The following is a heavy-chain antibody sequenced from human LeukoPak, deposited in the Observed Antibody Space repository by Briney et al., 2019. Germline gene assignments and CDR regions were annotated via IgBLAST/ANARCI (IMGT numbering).Heavy chain of an antibody. CDR2: IRVSGDST. J-gene: IGHJ5*02. Sequence: GGSLRLSCAASGFSFSNSSMSWVRQAPGKGLEWVSAIRVSGDSTYYADSVKGRFTISRDNSKSTLHLQMNSLRAEDTAMYYCAKVAAAGTGFDPWGQGSLVTVSS. CDR3: AKVAAAGTGFDP. D-gene: IGHD6-13*01. V-gene: IGHV3-23*01. CDR1: GFSFSNSS.